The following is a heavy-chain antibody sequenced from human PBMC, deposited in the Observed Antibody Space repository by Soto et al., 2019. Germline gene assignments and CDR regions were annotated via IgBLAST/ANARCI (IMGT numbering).Heavy chain of an antibody. CDR2: INSDGSST. Sequence: PGGSLSLSCAAPGFTFSSYWMHWVRQAPGKGLVWVSRINSDGSSTSYADSVKGRFTISRDNAKNTLYLQMNSLRAEDTAVYYCASGIAVAGVGYWGQGTLVTVSS. CDR1: GFTFSSYW. D-gene: IGHD6-19*01. J-gene: IGHJ4*02. CDR3: ASGIAVAGVGY. V-gene: IGHV3-74*01.